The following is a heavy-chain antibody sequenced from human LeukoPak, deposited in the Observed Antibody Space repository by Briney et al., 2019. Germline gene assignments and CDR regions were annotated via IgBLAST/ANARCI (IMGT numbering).Heavy chain of an antibody. Sequence: PGGSLRLSCAASGFTFSSYAMSWVRQAPGKGLEWVSAISGSGGSTYYADSVKGRFAISRDSSKNTLYLQMNSLRAEDTAIYCARDAYGAFYFDYWGQGTLVTVSS. CDR3: ARDAYGAFYFDY. D-gene: IGHD3-16*01. CDR2: ISGSGGST. J-gene: IGHJ4*02. V-gene: IGHV3-23*01. CDR1: GFTFSSYA.